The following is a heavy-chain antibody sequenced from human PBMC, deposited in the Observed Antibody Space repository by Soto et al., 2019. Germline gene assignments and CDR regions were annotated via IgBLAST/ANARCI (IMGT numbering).Heavy chain of an antibody. Sequence: HVELQQWGAGLLKPSETLSLTCGVYGGSFRNYYWIWVRQPPGKGLEWIGEVNHSGEATYNPSLQSRGSISLVTCNYHCALKMTSVPAAATDIYFCARVEGLSWSWFDPWGQGTQVTVSS. CDR1: GGSFRNYY. D-gene: IGHD3-16*02. CDR3: ARVEGLSWSWFDP. J-gene: IGHJ5*02. CDR2: VNHSGEA. V-gene: IGHV4-34*02.